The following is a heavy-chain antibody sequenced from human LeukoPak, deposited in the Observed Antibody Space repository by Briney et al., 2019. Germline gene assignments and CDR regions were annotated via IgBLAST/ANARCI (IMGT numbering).Heavy chain of an antibody. Sequence: EESLKISCQGSGYSFTSYWIGWGRQIPGKGLEWMGIIYPGDSDTTYSPSFQGQVTISADKSISTAYLQWSSLKASDTAMYYCARQAYYHESSGYYYFFDIWGQGTMVTVSS. CDR2: IYPGDSDT. V-gene: IGHV5-51*01. D-gene: IGHD3-22*01. J-gene: IGHJ3*02. CDR1: GYSFTSYW. CDR3: ARQAYYHESSGYYYFFDI.